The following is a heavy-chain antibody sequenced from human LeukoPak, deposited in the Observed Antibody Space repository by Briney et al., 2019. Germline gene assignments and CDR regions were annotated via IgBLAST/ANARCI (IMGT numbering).Heavy chain of an antibody. V-gene: IGHV3-9*01. CDR3: AKSPGPSYYYYYGMDV. J-gene: IGHJ6*02. CDR1: GFTFSSYA. D-gene: IGHD3-10*01. Sequence: GGSLRLSCAASGFTFSSYAMSWVRQAPGEGLEWVSGISWDSSSMGYADSVKGRFTISRDNAKNSLYLQMNSLRGEDTALYYCAKSPGPSYYYYYGMDVWGQGTTVTVSS. CDR2: ISWDSSSM.